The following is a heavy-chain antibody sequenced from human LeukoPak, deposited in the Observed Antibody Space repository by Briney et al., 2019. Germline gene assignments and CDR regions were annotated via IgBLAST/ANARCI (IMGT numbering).Heavy chain of an antibody. D-gene: IGHD3-22*01. CDR2: IKSKTDGGTT. J-gene: IGHJ4*02. Sequence: GGSLRLSCAASGFTFSNAWMNWVRQAPGKGLEWVGRIKSKTDGGTTDYAAPVKGRFTISRDDSKNTLYLQMNSLKTEDTAVYYCAKVSPRVYYYDSSGYYPAWGQGTLVTVSS. V-gene: IGHV3-15*07. CDR1: GFTFSNAW. CDR3: AKVSPRVYYYDSSGYYPA.